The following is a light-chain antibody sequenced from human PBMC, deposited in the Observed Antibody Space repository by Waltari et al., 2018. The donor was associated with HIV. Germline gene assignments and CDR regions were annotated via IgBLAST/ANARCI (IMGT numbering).Light chain of an antibody. CDR3: AAWDDSLNGHVV. V-gene: IGLV1-44*01. CDR2: SNN. J-gene: IGLJ2*01. CDR1: SSNIGRNT. Sequence: QSVLTQPPSASGTPGQRVTISCSGSSSNIGRNTVNWYQQLPGTAPKLLIYSNNPRPSWCPDRFSGAKSGASASLGISWLQSEDEADYYCAAWDDSLNGHVVFGGGTKLTVL.